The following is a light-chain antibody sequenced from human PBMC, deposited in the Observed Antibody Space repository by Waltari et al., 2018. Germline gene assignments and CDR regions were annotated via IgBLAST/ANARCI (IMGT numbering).Light chain of an antibody. Sequence: DIQMTQSPSTLSASVGDRVTITCRASQSIGTSLAWYQQQAGKAPKLLVYEASTLESGVPSTFTGSVSGTEFTLTISSLQPDDLATYYCQQYQVYSVLTFGGGTKVEIK. CDR1: QSIGTS. J-gene: IGKJ4*01. CDR3: QQYQVYSVLT. CDR2: EAS. V-gene: IGKV1-5*03.